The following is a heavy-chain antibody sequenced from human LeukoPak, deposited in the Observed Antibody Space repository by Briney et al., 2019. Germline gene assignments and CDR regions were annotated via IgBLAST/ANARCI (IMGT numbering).Heavy chain of an antibody. V-gene: IGHV4-59*01. CDR3: ATTGWGSDFYFDY. D-gene: IGHD7-27*01. J-gene: IGHJ4*02. CDR1: GGSISSYY. CDR2: IYYSGNT. Sequence: KPSETLSLTCTVSGGSISSYYCSWIRQPPGKGLEWIGYIYYSGNTNYNPSLKSRVTISVDTSKNQFSLKLSSVTAADTAVYYCATTGWGSDFYFDYWGQGTLVTVSS.